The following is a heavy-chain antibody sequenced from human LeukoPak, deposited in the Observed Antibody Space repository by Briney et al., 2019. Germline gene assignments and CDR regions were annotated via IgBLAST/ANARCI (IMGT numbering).Heavy chain of an antibody. CDR3: AKDSRWLQLGGFDY. D-gene: IGHD5-24*01. V-gene: IGHV3-23*01. J-gene: IGHJ4*02. Sequence: GGSLRLSCAASGFTFSTYAMSWVRQAPGKGLEWVSAISGSGGSTYYADSVKGRFTISRDNSKNTLYLQMNSLRAEDTAVYYCAKDSRWLQLGGFDYWGQGTLVAVSS. CDR2: ISGSGGST. CDR1: GFTFSTYA.